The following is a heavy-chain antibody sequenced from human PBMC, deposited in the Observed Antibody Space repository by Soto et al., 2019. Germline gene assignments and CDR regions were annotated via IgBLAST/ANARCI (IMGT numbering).Heavy chain of an antibody. D-gene: IGHD5-18*01. CDR2: IYYSGST. CDR3: ARVKAHTAMVSGIDYYYGMDV. Sequence: SETLSLTCTVSGGSISSYYWSWIRQPPGKGLEWIGYIYYSGSTNYNPSLKSRVTISVDTSKNQFSLKLSSVTAADTAVYYCARVKAHTAMVSGIDYYYGMDVWGQGTTVTVSS. CDR1: GGSISSYY. J-gene: IGHJ6*02. V-gene: IGHV4-59*01.